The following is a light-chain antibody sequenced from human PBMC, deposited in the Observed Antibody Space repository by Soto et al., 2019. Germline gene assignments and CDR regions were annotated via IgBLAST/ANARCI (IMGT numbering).Light chain of an antibody. V-gene: IGLV2-14*01. CDR1: TSDIGAYNY. CDR3: SSYTATNTYV. Sequence: QSVLTQPASVSGSPGQSITISCTGTTSDIGAYNYVSWYQHSPGNAPKLMIYEVTNRPSGVSSRFSGSKSGNTASLTISGLQAEDEADYYCSSYTATNTYVFGTGTKLTVL. J-gene: IGLJ1*01. CDR2: EVT.